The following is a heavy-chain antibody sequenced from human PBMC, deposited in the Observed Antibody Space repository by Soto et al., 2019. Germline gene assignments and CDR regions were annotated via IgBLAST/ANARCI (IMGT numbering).Heavy chain of an antibody. CDR3: ARTSTYSSGWYTGSDYYYYYGMDV. CDR1: GGTFSSYT. J-gene: IGHJ6*02. V-gene: IGHV1-69*02. D-gene: IGHD6-19*01. Sequence: SVKVSCKASGGTFSSYTISWVRQAPGQGLEWMGRIIPILGIANYAQKFQGRVTITADKSTSTAYMELSSLRSEDTAVYYCARTSTYSSGWYTGSDYYYYYGMDVWGQGTTVTVSS. CDR2: IIPILGIA.